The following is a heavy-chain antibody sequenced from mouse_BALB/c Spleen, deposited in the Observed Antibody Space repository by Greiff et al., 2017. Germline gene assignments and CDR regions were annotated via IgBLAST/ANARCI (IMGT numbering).Heavy chain of an antibody. D-gene: IGHD1-2*01. Sequence: EVKVVESGGGLVKPGGSLKLSCAASGFTFSSYTMSWVRQTPEKRLEWVATISSGGGNTYYPDSVKGRFTISRDNAKNNLYLQMSSLRSEDTALYYCARPTATRYFDVWGAGTTVTVSS. J-gene: IGHJ1*01. CDR1: GFTFSSYT. CDR3: ARPTATRYFDV. CDR2: ISSGGGNT. V-gene: IGHV5-9*03.